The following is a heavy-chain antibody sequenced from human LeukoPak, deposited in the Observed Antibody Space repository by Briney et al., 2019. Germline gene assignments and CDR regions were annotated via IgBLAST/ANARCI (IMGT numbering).Heavy chain of an antibody. CDR2: INHSGST. J-gene: IGHJ6*03. CDR3: ARVSGGSKYYYYYMDV. V-gene: IGHV4-34*01. D-gene: IGHD2-15*01. Sequence: PSETLSLTCAVYGGSFSGYYWSWIRQPPGKGLEWIGEINHSGSTNYNPSLKSRVTISVDTSENQFSLKLSSVTAADTAVYCCARVSGGSKYYYYYMDVWGKGTTVTVSS. CDR1: GGSFSGYY.